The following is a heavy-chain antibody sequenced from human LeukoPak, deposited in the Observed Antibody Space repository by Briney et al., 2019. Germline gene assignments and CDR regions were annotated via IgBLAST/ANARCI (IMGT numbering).Heavy chain of an antibody. V-gene: IGHV7-4-1*02. CDR2: INTNTGNP. CDR1: VYILTTYA. J-gene: IGHJ4*02. Sequence: ASVRVSCKASVYILTTYAVSWVRQAPGQGREWMGWINTNTGNPTYAQGFTGRFVFSLDTSVSTAYLQISSLKAEDTAVYYCARVMIHTGDPFDYWGQGTLVTVSS. CDR3: ARVMIHTGDPFDY. D-gene: IGHD2-8*02.